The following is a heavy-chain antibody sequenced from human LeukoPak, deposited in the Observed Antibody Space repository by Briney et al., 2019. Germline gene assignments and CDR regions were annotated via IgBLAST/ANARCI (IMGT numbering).Heavy chain of an antibody. V-gene: IGHV3-30*18. CDR3: AKDRYSYAFEYSDS. J-gene: IGHJ4*02. Sequence: GGSLGLSCAASGFTFSSYGMHWVRQAPGKGLDWVAVISNDGSKKYYADSVKGRFTISRDNSKNTLSLQVSSLRTEDTAVYYCAKDRYSYAFEYSDSWGQGTLVTVSS. CDR1: GFTFSSYG. CDR2: ISNDGSKK. D-gene: IGHD5-18*01.